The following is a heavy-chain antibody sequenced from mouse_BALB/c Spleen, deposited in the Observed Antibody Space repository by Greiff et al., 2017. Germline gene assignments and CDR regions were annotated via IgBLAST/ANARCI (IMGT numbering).Heavy chain of an antibody. CDR3: ARTYYRYDVAY. V-gene: IGHV1-14*01. CDR2: INPYNDGT. J-gene: IGHJ3*01. Sequence: EVQLVESGPELVKPGASVKMSCKASGYTFTSYVMHWVKQKPGQGLEWIGYINPYNDGTKYNEKFKGKATLTSDKSSSTAYMELSSLTSEDSAVYYCARTYYRYDVAYWGQGTLVTVSA. D-gene: IGHD2-14*01. CDR1: GYTFTSYV.